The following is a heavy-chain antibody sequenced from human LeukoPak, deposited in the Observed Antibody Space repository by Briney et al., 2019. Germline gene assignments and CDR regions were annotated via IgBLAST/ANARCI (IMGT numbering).Heavy chain of an antibody. CDR1: GFTISNNS. CDR3: ARTLVGDTRPYYFDN. V-gene: IGHV3-23*01. Sequence: AVSLTFNCAASGFTISNNSMSWVRHGQGKGLQWVSGISSSCGESSYTDSVKGRMTVSRDNSKNTLYMQRNSLRAVYTAVYYCARTLVGDTRPYYFDNWGQGNLVTVSA. CDR2: ISSSCGES. D-gene: IGHD1-26*01. J-gene: IGHJ4*02.